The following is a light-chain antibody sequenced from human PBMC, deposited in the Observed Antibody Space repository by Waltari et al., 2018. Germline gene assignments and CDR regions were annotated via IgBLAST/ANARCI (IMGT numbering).Light chain of an antibody. Sequence: QSVLTQPPSVSGAPGQRVTISCPGSSPNTGAGYDVHGYQQLPGTAPNLLIYGNSNRPSGVPDRFSGSKSGTSASLAITGLQAEDEADYYCQSYDSSLSGWGVFGGGTKLTVL. CDR1: SPNTGAGYD. V-gene: IGLV1-40*01. CDR3: QSYDSSLSGWGV. CDR2: GNS. J-gene: IGLJ2*01.